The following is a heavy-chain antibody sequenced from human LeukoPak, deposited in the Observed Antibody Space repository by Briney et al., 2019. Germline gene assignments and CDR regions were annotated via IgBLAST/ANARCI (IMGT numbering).Heavy chain of an antibody. CDR3: ATYDSSGYSYFDY. Sequence: ASVKVSCKASGYIFTSYGISWVRQAPGQGLEWMGWISAYNGNTNYAQKLQGRVAMTTDTSTSTAYMELRSLRSDDTAVYYCATYDSSGYSYFDYWGQGTLVTVSS. V-gene: IGHV1-18*01. D-gene: IGHD3-22*01. CDR2: ISAYNGNT. J-gene: IGHJ4*02. CDR1: GYIFTSYG.